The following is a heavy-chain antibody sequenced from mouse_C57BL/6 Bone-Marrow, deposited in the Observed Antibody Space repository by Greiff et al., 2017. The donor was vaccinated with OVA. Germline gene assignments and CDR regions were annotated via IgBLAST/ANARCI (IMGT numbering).Heavy chain of an antibody. Sequence: QVQLQQPGAELVKPGASVKMSCKASGYTFTSYWITWVKQRPGQGLEWIGDIYPGSGSTNYTEKFKSKATLTVDTSSSTAYMQLSSLTSEDSAVYYCARRSPIYYDSSAWFAYWGQGTLVTVSA. CDR2: IYPGSGST. J-gene: IGHJ3*01. CDR1: GYTFTSYW. D-gene: IGHD2-4*01. V-gene: IGHV1-55*01. CDR3: ARRSPIYYDSSAWFAY.